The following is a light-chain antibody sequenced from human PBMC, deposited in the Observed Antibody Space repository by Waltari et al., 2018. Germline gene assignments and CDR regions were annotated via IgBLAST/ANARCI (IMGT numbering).Light chain of an antibody. Sequence: QSALTQPASVSGSPGQSITISCTGTSSDVGFYNYVSWYQPHPGKAPKRIIYDVSERPSGVSDRFSGSKSGNTASLTISGLQAEDEADYYCNSYTGSSSWVFGGGTKLTVL. J-gene: IGLJ3*02. CDR3: NSYTGSSSWV. CDR2: DVS. V-gene: IGLV2-14*01. CDR1: SSDVGFYNY.